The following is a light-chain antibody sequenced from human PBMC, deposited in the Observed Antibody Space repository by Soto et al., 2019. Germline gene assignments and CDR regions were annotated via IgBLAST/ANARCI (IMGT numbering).Light chain of an antibody. Sequence: EIVLTQSPGTLSLSPGERATLSCRASQSVSNNYLAWYQQKPGQAPRLRIYGASRRATGIPDRFSGSGSGTDFTLTISRLEPEDVAVYSCQQYGSSPLTFGGGTKVEIK. CDR3: QQYGSSPLT. V-gene: IGKV3-20*01. CDR1: QSVSNNY. J-gene: IGKJ4*01. CDR2: GAS.